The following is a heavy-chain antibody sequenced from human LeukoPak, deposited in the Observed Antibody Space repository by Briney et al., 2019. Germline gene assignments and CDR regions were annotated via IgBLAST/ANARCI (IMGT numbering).Heavy chain of an antibody. V-gene: IGHV3-21*01. CDR3: ARDTTGTKLSFYY. CDR1: GFTFSSYS. J-gene: IGHJ4*02. CDR2: ISSSSGYI. Sequence: GGSLRLSCAASGFTFSSYSMNWVRQAPGKGLEWVSSISSSSGYIYYADSVKGRFTISRDNAKNSLYLQMNSLRAEDTAVYYCARDTTGTKLSFYYWGQGTLVTVSS. D-gene: IGHD1-1*01.